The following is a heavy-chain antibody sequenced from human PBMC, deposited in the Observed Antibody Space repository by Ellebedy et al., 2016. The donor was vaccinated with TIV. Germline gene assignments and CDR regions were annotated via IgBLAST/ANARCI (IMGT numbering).Heavy chain of an antibody. J-gene: IGHJ3*02. V-gene: IGHV3-23*01. CDR3: AKDQASGEYDYGWGTFDI. Sequence: GGSLRLXXAASGFTFNSYAMSWVRQAPGKGLEWVSGISASGGSTPDADSVRGRFTVSRDNSKNTLYLQMNSLRAEDTAVYFCAKDQASGEYDYGWGTFDIWGQGTVVTVSS. CDR2: ISASGGST. CDR1: GFTFNSYA. D-gene: IGHD3-10*01.